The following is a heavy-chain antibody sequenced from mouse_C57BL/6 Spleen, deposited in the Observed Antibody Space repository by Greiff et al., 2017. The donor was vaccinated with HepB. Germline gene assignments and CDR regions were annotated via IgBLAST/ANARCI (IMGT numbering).Heavy chain of an antibody. J-gene: IGHJ2*01. V-gene: IGHV5-9-1*02. CDR3: TRIYDGYWDY. CDR1: GFTFSSYA. CDR2: ISSGGDYI. D-gene: IGHD2-3*01. Sequence: DVMLVESGEGLVKPGGSLKLSCAASGFTFSSYAMSWVRQTPEKRLEWVAYISSGGDYIYYADTVKGRFTISRDNARNTLYLQMSSLKSEDTAMYYCTRIYDGYWDYWGQGTTLTVSS.